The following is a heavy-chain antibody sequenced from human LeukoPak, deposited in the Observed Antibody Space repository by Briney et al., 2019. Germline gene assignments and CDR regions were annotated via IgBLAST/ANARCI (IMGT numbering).Heavy chain of an antibody. D-gene: IGHD6-19*01. CDR2: IRSKAYGGTT. Sequence: GGSLRLSCTASGFTFGDYAMSWFRQAPGKGLEWVCFIRSKAYGGTTEYAASVKGRFTISRDDSKSIAYLQMNSLKTEDTAVYYCTRDYRHSSGWKRLFGYWGQGTLVTVSS. CDR1: GFTFGDYA. CDR3: TRDYRHSSGWKRLFGY. V-gene: IGHV3-49*03. J-gene: IGHJ4*02.